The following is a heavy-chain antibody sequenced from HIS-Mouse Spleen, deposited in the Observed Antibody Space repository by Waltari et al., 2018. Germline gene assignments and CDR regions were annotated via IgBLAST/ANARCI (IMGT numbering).Heavy chain of an antibody. J-gene: IGHJ2*01. Sequence: QLQLQESGPGLVKPSETLSLPCTVPGGPISSSSYYWGWIRQPPGKGLEWIGSIHYSGSTYYNPSLKSRVTISVDTSKNQFSLKLSSVTAADTAVYYCAREIPYSSSWYDWYFDLWGRGTLVTVSS. CDR2: IHYSGST. CDR3: AREIPYSSSWYDWYFDL. D-gene: IGHD6-13*01. CDR1: GGPISSSSYY. V-gene: IGHV4-39*07.